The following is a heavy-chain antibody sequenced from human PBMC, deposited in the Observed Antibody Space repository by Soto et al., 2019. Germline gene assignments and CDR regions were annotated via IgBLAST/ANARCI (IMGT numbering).Heavy chain of an antibody. CDR2: IKQDGSEK. CDR3: ARDLDGSGSYTDY. CDR1: GFTFSSYW. V-gene: IGHV3-7*01. D-gene: IGHD3-10*01. J-gene: IGHJ4*02. Sequence: PGGSLRLSCAASGFTFSSYWMIWVRQAPGKGLEWVANIKQDGSEKYYVDSVKGRFTISRDNAKNSLYLQMNSLRAEDTAVYYCARDLDGSGSYTDYWGQGTLVTVSS.